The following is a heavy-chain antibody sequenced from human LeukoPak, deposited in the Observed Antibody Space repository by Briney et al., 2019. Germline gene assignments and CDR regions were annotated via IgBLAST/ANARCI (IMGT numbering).Heavy chain of an antibody. CDR2: ISAYNDNT. V-gene: IGHV1-18*01. CDR1: GYTFTSYG. J-gene: IGHJ4*02. CDR3: ARDIQAQWEPEPNFDY. D-gene: IGHD1-26*01. Sequence: ASVKVSCKPSGYTFTSYGISWVRQAPGQGLEWMGWISAYNDNTNYAQKLQGRVTMTTDTSTSTAYMELRSVRSDDTAVYYCARDIQAQWEPEPNFDYWVQGTLDTVSS.